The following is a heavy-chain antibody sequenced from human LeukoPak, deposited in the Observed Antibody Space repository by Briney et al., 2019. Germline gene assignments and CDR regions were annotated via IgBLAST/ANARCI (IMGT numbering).Heavy chain of an antibody. CDR1: GFTFSAYG. CDR3: AKDGPQYCTSTNCLGGY. D-gene: IGHD2-2*01. J-gene: IGHJ4*02. Sequence: PGGSLRLSCAASGFTFSAYGMHWVRQAPGKGPEWVAFIQYDGSNKYYADSVKGRFTISRDNSKNTLYLQMNSLRAEDTAVYYCAKDGPQYCTSTNCLGGYWGQGTLVTVSS. CDR2: IQYDGSNK. V-gene: IGHV3-30*02.